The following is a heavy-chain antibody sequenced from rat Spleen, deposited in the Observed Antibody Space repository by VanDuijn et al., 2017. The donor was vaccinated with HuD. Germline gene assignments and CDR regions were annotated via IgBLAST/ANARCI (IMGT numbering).Heavy chain of an antibody. V-gene: IGHV5-25*01. D-gene: IGHD1-10*01. CDR3: ARHWPDNNYDVMDA. J-gene: IGHJ4*01. CDR1: GFTFSNFY. CDR2: ITNTGDSA. Sequence: EVQLVESGGGLVQPGRSMKLSCAALGFTFSNFYMAWIRQAPGKGLEWVASITNTGDSAYYPDSVQGRFTVSRDHAKSTLYLQMDSLRSEDTATYYCARHWPDNNYDVMDAWGQGASVTVSS.